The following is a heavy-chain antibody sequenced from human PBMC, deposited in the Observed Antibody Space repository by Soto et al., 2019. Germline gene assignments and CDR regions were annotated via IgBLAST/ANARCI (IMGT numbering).Heavy chain of an antibody. D-gene: IGHD3-22*01. J-gene: IGHJ4*02. CDR1: GGTVSSYA. CDR3: ARDLSSDSTGFRGYDL. Sequence: QVHLVQSGAEVKKPGSSVKVSCKASGGTVSSYAITWVRQAPGKGLEWMGVFIPIFVSAHYAQKFQVRVTITADESTSTAYMELSGLRSEDTAIYYCARDLSSDSTGFRGYDLWGQGTLVTVSS. V-gene: IGHV1-69*01. CDR2: FIPIFVSA.